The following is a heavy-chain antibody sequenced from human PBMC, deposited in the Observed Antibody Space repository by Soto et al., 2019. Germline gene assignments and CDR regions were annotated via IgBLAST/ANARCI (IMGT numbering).Heavy chain of an antibody. CDR3: ARGPMIVVVNRYYYYGMDV. J-gene: IGHJ6*02. CDR2: IYHSGST. Sequence: LSLTCAVSVGSISSGGYSWSWIRQPPGKGLEWIGYIYHSGSTYYNPSLKSRVTISVDRSKNQFSLKLSSVTAADTAVYYCARGPMIVVVNRYYYYGMDVWGQGTTVTVSS. V-gene: IGHV4-30-2*01. D-gene: IGHD3-22*01. CDR1: VGSISSGGYS.